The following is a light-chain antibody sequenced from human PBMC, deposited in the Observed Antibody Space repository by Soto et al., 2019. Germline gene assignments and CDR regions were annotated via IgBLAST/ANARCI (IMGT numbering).Light chain of an antibody. J-gene: IGKJ5*01. CDR3: QQYKRYSIT. CDR1: QVISTS. Sequence: IHVTLSASFLSPSIGESVTITCRASQVISTSLPWYEIKQGKAPKLLIYAASTLESGVPSRFSGTGSGTELIITLHSLKTDDGATDECQQYKRYSITFCQGTRLEI. CDR2: AAS. V-gene: IGKV1-9*01.